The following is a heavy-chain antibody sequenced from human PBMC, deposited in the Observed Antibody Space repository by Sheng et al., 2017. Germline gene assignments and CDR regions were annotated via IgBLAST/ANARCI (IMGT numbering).Heavy chain of an antibody. CDR1: GYTFTNYG. CDR3: ARPLTRVTYDAFDI. V-gene: IGHV1-18*01. Sequence: QVQLVQSGAEVKKPGASVKVSCKASGYTFTNYGITWVRQAPGQGLEWMGWISAYTGNTYYAQNLQGRVTMTTDTSTSTAYMELRSLRSDDTAVYYCARPLTRVTYDAFDIWGQGTMVTVSS. CDR2: ISAYTGNT. J-gene: IGHJ3*02. D-gene: IGHD4-17*01.